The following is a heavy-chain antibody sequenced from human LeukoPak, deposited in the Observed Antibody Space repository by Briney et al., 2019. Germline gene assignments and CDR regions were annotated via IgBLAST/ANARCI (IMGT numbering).Heavy chain of an antibody. CDR3: ARGPRNYYYYYMDV. Sequence: SQTLSLTCTVSGGSISSGDYYWSWIRQPPGKGLEWIGYIYYSGSTYYNPSLKSRVTISVDTSKNQFSLKLGSVTAADTAVYYCARGPRNYYYYYMDVWGKGTTVTVSS. J-gene: IGHJ6*03. CDR1: GGSISSGDYY. V-gene: IGHV4-30-4*08. CDR2: IYYSGST.